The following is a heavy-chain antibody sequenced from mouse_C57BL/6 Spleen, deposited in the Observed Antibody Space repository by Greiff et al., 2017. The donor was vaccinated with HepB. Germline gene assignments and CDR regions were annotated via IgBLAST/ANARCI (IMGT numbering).Heavy chain of an antibody. CDR1: GFSLTSYA. CDR3: ARNRRGTGDYAMDY. D-gene: IGHD3-3*01. V-gene: IGHV2-9-1*01. CDR2: IWTGGGT. J-gene: IGHJ4*01. Sequence: VQLQQSGPGLVAPSQSLSITCTVSGFSLTSYAISWVRQPPGKGLEWLGVIWTGGGTNYNSALKSRLSISKDNSKSQVFLKMNSLQTDDTARYYCARNRRGTGDYAMDYWGQGTSVTVSS.